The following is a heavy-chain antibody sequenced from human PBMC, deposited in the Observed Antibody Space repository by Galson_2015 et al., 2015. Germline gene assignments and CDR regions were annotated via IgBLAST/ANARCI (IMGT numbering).Heavy chain of an antibody. CDR2: IKQDGSEK. D-gene: IGHD3-10*01. V-gene: IGHV3-7*03. J-gene: IGHJ4*02. Sequence: LRLSCAASGFTFSNYWMSWVRQAPGKGLEWVANIKQDGSEKYYVDSVKGRFTISRDNAKNSLYLQMNSLRAEDTAIYYCASQTWTGHFDYWGQGTLVTVSS. CDR3: ASQTWTGHFDY. CDR1: GFTFSNYW.